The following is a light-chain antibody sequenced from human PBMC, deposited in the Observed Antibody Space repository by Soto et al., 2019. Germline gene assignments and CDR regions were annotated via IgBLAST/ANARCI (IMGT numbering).Light chain of an antibody. Sequence: EIILTQSPGTLSLSPGEIATLSCRASQSVSRSYLAWYQQKPGQAPRLLIYDASNRATGIPARFSGSGSGTDFTLTISSLEPEDFAVYYCQQRSNWPFTFGGGTKVDIK. CDR3: QQRSNWPFT. CDR1: QSVSRSY. CDR2: DAS. J-gene: IGKJ4*01. V-gene: IGKV3-11*01.